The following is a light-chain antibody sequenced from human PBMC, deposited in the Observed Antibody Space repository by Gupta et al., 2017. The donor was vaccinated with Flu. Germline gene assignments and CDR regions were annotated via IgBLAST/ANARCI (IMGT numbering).Light chain of an antibody. Sequence: EIVLTQSPGTLSLSPGEGATLSCRASQSVASYLAWYQQKTGQAPRLLIYGASSRATGITDRFSGSGSGTDFSLTISRLEPEDFAVYYWQHYGTSPTFGQGTKLEIK. J-gene: IGKJ2*01. V-gene: IGKV3-20*01. CDR1: QSVASY. CDR3: QHYGTSPT. CDR2: GAS.